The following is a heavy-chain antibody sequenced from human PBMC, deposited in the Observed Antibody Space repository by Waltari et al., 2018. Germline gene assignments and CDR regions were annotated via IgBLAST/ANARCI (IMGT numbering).Heavy chain of an antibody. CDR1: GGSISSSSYY. Sequence: QLQLQESGPGLVKPSETLSLTCTVSGGSISSSSYYWGWIRQPPGKGLEWIGSISYSGRTYYTPPLKSRVTISVDTSKLQFSLKLSSVTAADTAVYYCARQPGDGYIYWGQGTLVTVSS. V-gene: IGHV4-39*01. D-gene: IGHD5-12*01. CDR2: ISYSGRT. J-gene: IGHJ4*02. CDR3: ARQPGDGYIY.